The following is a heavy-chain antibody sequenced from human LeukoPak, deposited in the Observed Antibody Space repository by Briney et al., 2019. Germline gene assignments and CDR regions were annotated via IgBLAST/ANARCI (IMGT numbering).Heavy chain of an antibody. J-gene: IGHJ4*02. D-gene: IGHD4/OR15-4a*01. CDR2: ISAYNGNT. Sequence: ASVKVSCKASGYTFNTYDINWVRQAPGQGLEWMGWISAYNGNTNYAQKLQGRVTMTTDTSTTTAYMELRSLRSDDTAVYYCAREANYSFDYWGQGTLVTVSS. CDR3: AREANYSFDY. CDR1: GYTFNTYD. V-gene: IGHV1-18*01.